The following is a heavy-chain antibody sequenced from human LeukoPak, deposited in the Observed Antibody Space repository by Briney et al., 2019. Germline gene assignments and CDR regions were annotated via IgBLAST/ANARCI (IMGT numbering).Heavy chain of an antibody. D-gene: IGHD3-16*01. V-gene: IGHV4-30-2*01. CDR3: ARRPEGGPFDY. CDR1: GGSISSGGYS. J-gene: IGHJ4*02. Sequence: SETLSLTCAVSGGSISSGGYSWSWIRQPPGKGLEWIGYIYHSGSTYYNPSLKSRVTISEDRSKNQFSLKLSSVTAADTAVYYCARRPEGGPFDYWGQGTLVTVSS. CDR2: IYHSGST.